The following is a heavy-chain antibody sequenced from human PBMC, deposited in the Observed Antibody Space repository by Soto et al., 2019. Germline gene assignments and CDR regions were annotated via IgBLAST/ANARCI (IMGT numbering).Heavy chain of an antibody. Sequence: PGGSLRLSCAASGFTFSSYGMHWVRQAPGKGLEWVAVIWYDGSNKYYADSVKGRFTISRDNSKNTLYLQMNSLRAEDTAVYYCARDQGGSPRTYYYYGMDVWGQGTTVTVSS. CDR2: IWYDGSNK. D-gene: IGHD1-26*01. CDR3: ARDQGGSPRTYYYYGMDV. V-gene: IGHV3-33*01. CDR1: GFTFSSYG. J-gene: IGHJ6*02.